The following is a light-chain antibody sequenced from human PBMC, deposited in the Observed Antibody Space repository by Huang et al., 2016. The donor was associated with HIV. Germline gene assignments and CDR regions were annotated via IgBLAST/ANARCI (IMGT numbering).Light chain of an antibody. CDR2: AAS. V-gene: IGKV1-39*01. CDR1: PTISTF. Sequence: DIQMTQSPSSLSASVGDRISITCGASPTISTFLNWYQQQPGEAPKLLIYAASNLQSGVSSRFSGTGSGTHFTLTVTGLQPDDFATYFCQQTSSVRLTFGGGTRVE. CDR3: QQTSSVRLT. J-gene: IGKJ4*01.